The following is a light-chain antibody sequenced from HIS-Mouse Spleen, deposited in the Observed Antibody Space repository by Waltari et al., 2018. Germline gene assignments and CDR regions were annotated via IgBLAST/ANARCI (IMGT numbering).Light chain of an antibody. V-gene: IGLV3-1*01. Sequence: SYELTQPPSVSVSPGQTASITCPGDKLGDKYACWYQQKPGQYPVLVIYQDSKRPSGIPERFSGSNSGNTATLTISGTQAMDEADYYCQAWDSSTANVVFGGGTKLTVL. CDR1: KLGDKY. J-gene: IGLJ2*01. CDR2: QDS. CDR3: QAWDSSTANVV.